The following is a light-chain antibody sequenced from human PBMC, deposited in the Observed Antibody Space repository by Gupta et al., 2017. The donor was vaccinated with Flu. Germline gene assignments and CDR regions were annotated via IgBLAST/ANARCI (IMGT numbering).Light chain of an antibody. CDR2: DTN. J-gene: IGLJ3*02. CDR3: ELYMNSVTSV. Sequence: QTVVTQEPSLSVSPGGTVTLTCGLSSGTVSPDNHPSWYQQTPGQAPRTLIYDTNTPLSGVPDRFSGSILGNKAALTITGAQADDESYYYCELYMNSVTSVFGGGTKLTVL. CDR1: SGTVSPDNH. V-gene: IGLV8-61*01.